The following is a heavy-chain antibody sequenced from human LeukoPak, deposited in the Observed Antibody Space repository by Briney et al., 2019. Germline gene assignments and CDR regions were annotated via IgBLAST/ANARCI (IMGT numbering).Heavy chain of an antibody. CDR3: ARDVGYSSPDY. CDR2: FYSGGKT. Sequence: GGSLRLSCAASGFTVSSSYMSWVRQAPGKGLEWVSVFYSGGKTYYTDSVKGRFTISRDNSKNTLYLQMNSLRAEDTAVYYCARDVGYSSPDYWGQGTLVTVSS. V-gene: IGHV3-53*01. D-gene: IGHD6-13*01. CDR1: GFTVSSSY. J-gene: IGHJ4*02.